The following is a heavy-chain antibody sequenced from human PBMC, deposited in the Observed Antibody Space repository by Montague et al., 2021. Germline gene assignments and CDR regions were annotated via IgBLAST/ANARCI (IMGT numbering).Heavy chain of an antibody. D-gene: IGHD3-10*01. J-gene: IGHJ6*02. Sequence: FRRLSWAASGFTVSSNYMSWVRQAPGKGLEWVSVIYSGGSTYYADSVKGRFTISRDNSKNTLYLQMNSLRAEDTAVYYCARDPGRGMVRGVRGYYYGMDVWGQGTTVTVSS. CDR2: IYSGGST. CDR3: ARDPGRGMVRGVRGYYYGMDV. CDR1: GFTVSSNY. V-gene: IGHV3-66*01.